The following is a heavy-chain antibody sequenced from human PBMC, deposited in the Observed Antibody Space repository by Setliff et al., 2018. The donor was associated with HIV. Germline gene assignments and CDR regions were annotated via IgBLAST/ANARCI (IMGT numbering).Heavy chain of an antibody. D-gene: IGHD3-22*01. V-gene: IGHV4-34*01. CDR1: GGSFSGYY. CDR2: ITHTGST. J-gene: IGHJ4*01. CDR3: ARVGWDYYDSSGVGEFDY. Sequence: SETLSLTCAVYGGSFSGYYWNWIRQPPGMGLEWIGEITHTGSTNYNSSLKSRVTISVDTSKNQFSLKLSSVTAADTAVYYCARVGWDYYDSSGVGEFDYWGQGTLVTVSS.